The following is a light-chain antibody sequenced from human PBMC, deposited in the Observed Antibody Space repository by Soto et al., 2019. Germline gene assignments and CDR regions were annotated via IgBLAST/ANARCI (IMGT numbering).Light chain of an antibody. CDR3: SSSTNTNTLVI. J-gene: IGLJ2*01. Sequence: QSALTQPASVSGSPGQSITISCTGTSSDIGRYKFVSWFQQHPGKAPKRMIFEGTHRPSGVSNRFSGSKSGNTASLTIAGLQAEDEAIYFCSSSTNTNTLVIFGGGTKLPVL. V-gene: IGLV2-14*01. CDR2: EGT. CDR1: SSDIGRYKF.